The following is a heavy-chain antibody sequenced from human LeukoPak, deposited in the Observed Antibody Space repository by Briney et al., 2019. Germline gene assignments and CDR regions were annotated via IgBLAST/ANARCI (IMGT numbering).Heavy chain of an antibody. V-gene: IGHV3-30*03. J-gene: IGHJ4*02. CDR2: ISHDGNIK. CDR1: GFTFDDYW. CDR3: ARGSNYCASISCHMND. D-gene: IGHD2-2*02. Sequence: GGSLRLSCGASGFTFDDYWMSWVRQAPGKGLEWVAVISHDGNIKYHADSMKDRFTISRDNSRNTLYLQMNNLRPEDTAVYYCARGSNYCASISCHMNDWGQGTLVTVSS.